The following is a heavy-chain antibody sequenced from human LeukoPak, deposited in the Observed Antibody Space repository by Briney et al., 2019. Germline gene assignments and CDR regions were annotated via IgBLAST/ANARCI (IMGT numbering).Heavy chain of an antibody. Sequence: SETLSLTCTVSGGSISSHYWSWIRQPPGKGLEWIGYIYYSGSTNYNPSLKSRVTISVDTSKNQFSLKLSSVTAADTAVYYCARTASYYYGSGSYYNPIDYWGQGTLVTVS. D-gene: IGHD3-10*01. CDR3: ARTASYYYGSGSYYNPIDY. J-gene: IGHJ4*02. CDR1: GGSISSHY. CDR2: IYYSGST. V-gene: IGHV4-59*11.